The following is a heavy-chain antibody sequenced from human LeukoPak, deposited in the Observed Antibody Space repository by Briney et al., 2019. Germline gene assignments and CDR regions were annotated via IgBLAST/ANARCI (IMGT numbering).Heavy chain of an antibody. D-gene: IGHD2-2*03. Sequence: ASVKVSCKASGYAFTGFYIHWVRQAPGQGLEWLGRLNPNSGVTNYAQKFQGRVTITRETSISTAYMELSRLRSDDTAVYYCARVPGGYCSSTSCVDYWGQGTLVTVAS. V-gene: IGHV1-2*06. CDR2: LNPNSGVT. CDR1: GYAFTGFY. CDR3: ARVPGGYCSSTSCVDY. J-gene: IGHJ4*02.